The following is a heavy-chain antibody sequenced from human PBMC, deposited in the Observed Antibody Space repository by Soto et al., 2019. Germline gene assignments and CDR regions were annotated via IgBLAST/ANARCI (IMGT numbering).Heavy chain of an antibody. CDR3: ARVNAGVVVAATPFYFDY. V-gene: IGHV4-59*01. CDR1: GGSISSYY. D-gene: IGHD2-15*01. CDR2: IYYSGST. Sequence: QVQLQESGPGLVKPSETLSLTCTVSGGSISSYYWSWIRQPPGKGLEWIGYIYYSGSTNYNPSLKSRVTISVDTSKNQFSLKLSSVTAADTAVYYCARVNAGVVVAATPFYFDYWGQGTLVTVSS. J-gene: IGHJ4*02.